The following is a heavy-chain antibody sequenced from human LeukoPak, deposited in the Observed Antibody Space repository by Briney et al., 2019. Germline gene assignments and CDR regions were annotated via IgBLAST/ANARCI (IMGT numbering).Heavy chain of an antibody. D-gene: IGHD4-17*01. J-gene: IGHJ5*02. CDR2: ISPHSGKT. Sequence: ASVKVSCKTSGYPFRNYDINWVRQATGQGLEWMGWISPHSGKTGYAQKFQGRVTMTTDTSASTAYMGLSSLRSEDTAVYYCARLSSHYGDYKVDPWGQGTLVTVSS. V-gene: IGHV1-8*01. CDR3: ARLSSHYGDYKVDP. CDR1: GYPFRNYD.